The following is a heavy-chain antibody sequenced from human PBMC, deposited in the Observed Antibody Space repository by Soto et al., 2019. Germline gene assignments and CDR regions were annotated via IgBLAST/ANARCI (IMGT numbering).Heavy chain of an antibody. J-gene: IGHJ6*02. CDR3: ARDFGYYDSSRYGRNYYGMDV. V-gene: IGHV1-46*01. Sequence: ASVKVSCKASGYTFTSYYMPWVRQAPGEGLEWVGILNPSGGSTSYAQKFQGRVTMTRDKSTSTVYMELSSLRSEDTAVYYCARDFGYYDSSRYGRNYYGMDVWGQGTRVTVSS. CDR1: GYTFTSYY. CDR2: LNPSGGST. D-gene: IGHD3-22*01.